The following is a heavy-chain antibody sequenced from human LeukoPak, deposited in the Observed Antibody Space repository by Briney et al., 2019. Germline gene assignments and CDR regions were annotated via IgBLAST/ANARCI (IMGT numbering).Heavy chain of an antibody. V-gene: IGHV3-30*04. CDR3: AKGEMATINYFDY. J-gene: IGHJ4*02. CDR2: ISYGGSKK. CDR1: GFTFSSFA. Sequence: GRSLRLSCAASGFTFSSFAMHWVRQAPGKGLEWVAIISYGGSKKYYADSVKGRFTISRDNSKNTLYLQMDSLRGEDTAVYYCAKGEMATINYFDYWGQGTLVTVSS. D-gene: IGHD5-24*01.